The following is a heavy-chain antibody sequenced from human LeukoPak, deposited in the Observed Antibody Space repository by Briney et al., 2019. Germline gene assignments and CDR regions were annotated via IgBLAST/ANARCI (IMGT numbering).Heavy chain of an antibody. CDR2: ISAYNGNT. CDR3: ARPLYSSSWYSRNYYGMDV. J-gene: IGHJ6*02. V-gene: IGHV1-18*01. CDR1: GYTFTSYG. Sequence: ASVKVSCKASGYTFTSYGISWVRQAPGQGLEWMGWISAYNGNTNYAQKLQGRVTMTTDTSTSTAYMEPRSLRSDDTAVYYCARPLYSSSWYSRNYYGMDVWGQGTTVTVSS. D-gene: IGHD6-13*01.